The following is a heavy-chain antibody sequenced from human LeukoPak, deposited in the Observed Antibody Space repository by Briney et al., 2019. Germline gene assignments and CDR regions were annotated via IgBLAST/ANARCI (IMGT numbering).Heavy chain of an antibody. CDR3: AKDLYCSSTSCYAHYYYYYYMDV. D-gene: IGHD2-2*01. J-gene: IGHJ6*03. V-gene: IGHV3-23*01. CDR2: ISGSGGST. CDR1: GFTFSSYR. Sequence: GGTLRLSCAASGFTFSSYRMSWVRQAPGKGLEWVSAISGSGGSTYYADSVKGRFTISRDNSKNTLYLQMNSLRAEDTAVYYCAKDLYCSSTSCYAHYYYYYYMDVWGKGTTVTISS.